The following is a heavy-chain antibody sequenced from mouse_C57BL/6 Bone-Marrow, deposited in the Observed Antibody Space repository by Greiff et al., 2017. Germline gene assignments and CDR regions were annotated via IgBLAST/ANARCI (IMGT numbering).Heavy chain of an antibody. Sequence: EVNVVESGGGLVQPGGSLKLSCAASGFTFSDYYMYWVRQTPEKRLEWVAYISNGGGSTYYPDTVKGRFTISRDNAKNTLYLQMSRLKSEDTAMYYCARLGGSSLFDYWGQGTTLTVSS. CDR1: GFTFSDYY. J-gene: IGHJ2*01. D-gene: IGHD1-1*01. V-gene: IGHV5-12*01. CDR2: ISNGGGST. CDR3: ARLGGSSLFDY.